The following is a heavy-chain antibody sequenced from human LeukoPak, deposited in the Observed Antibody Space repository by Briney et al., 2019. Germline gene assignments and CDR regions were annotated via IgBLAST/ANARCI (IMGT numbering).Heavy chain of an antibody. J-gene: IGHJ4*02. Sequence: SETLSLTCTVSGGSISSYYWSWIRQPAGKGLEWIGRIYTSGSTNYNPSLKSRVTMSVDTSKNQFSLKLSSVTAADTAVYYCARVTGDSSGYSDYFDCWGQGTLVTVSS. CDR3: ARVTGDSSGYSDYFDC. D-gene: IGHD3-22*01. CDR2: IYTSGST. CDR1: GGSISSYY. V-gene: IGHV4-4*07.